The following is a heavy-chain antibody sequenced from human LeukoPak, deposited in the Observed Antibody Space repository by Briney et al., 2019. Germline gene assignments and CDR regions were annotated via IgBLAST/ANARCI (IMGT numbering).Heavy chain of an antibody. V-gene: IGHV3-30*18. CDR3: AKAAQSLPYYYDSSGYYSNAFDI. CDR2: ISYGGSNK. D-gene: IGHD3-22*01. Sequence: GRSLRLSCAASGFTFSSYGMHWVRQAPGKGLEWVAVISYGGSNKYYADSVKGRFTISRDNSKNTLYLQMNSLRAEDTAVYYCAKAAQSLPYYYDSSGYYSNAFDIWGQGTMVTVSS. CDR1: GFTFSSYG. J-gene: IGHJ3*02.